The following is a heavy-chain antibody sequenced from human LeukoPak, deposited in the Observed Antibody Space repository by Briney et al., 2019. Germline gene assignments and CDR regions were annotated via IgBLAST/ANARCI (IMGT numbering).Heavy chain of an antibody. Sequence: SETLSLTCTVSGGSISSYYWSWIRQPPGKGLEWIGYIYYSGSTNYNPSLKSRVTISVDTSVNQFSLKLSSVTAADTAVYYCAKHAGGAGTTWGYLEGWGQGTLVTVSS. CDR2: IYYSGST. V-gene: IGHV4-59*08. CDR3: AKHAGGAGTTWGYLEG. J-gene: IGHJ4*02. CDR1: GGSISSYY. D-gene: IGHD1-7*01.